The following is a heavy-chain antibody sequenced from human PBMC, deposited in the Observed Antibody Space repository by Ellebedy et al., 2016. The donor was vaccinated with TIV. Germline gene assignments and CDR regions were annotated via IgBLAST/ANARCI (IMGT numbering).Heavy chain of an antibody. D-gene: IGHD6-13*01. J-gene: IGHJ4*02. CDR1: GFTFSSYW. CDR2: IKQDASEK. V-gene: IGHV3-7*03. Sequence: GGSLRLSXAASGFTFSSYWMSWVRQAPGKGLEWVANIKQDASEKYYVDSVKGRFTISRDNAKNSVYLQMNSLSAEDTAVYYCVRAIAAADSYWGQGTLVAVSS. CDR3: VRAIAAADSY.